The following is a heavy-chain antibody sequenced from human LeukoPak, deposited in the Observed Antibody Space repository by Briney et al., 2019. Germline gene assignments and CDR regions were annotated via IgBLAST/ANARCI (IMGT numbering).Heavy chain of an antibody. V-gene: IGHV3-74*01. CDR2: INTDESST. Sequence: GGSLRLSCAASGFTFSTYWMHWVCQATGKGLVWVSRINTDESSTSYADSVKGRFTISRDNAMSTLYLQMNSLRAEDTAVYYCARDGDYYDSSGYYLDAFDIWGQGTMVTVSS. D-gene: IGHD3-22*01. CDR3: ARDGDYYDSSGYYLDAFDI. CDR1: GFTFSTYW. J-gene: IGHJ3*02.